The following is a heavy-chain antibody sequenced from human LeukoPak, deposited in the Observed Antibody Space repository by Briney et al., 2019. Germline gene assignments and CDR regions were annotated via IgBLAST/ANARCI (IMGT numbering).Heavy chain of an antibody. D-gene: IGHD2-2*02. J-gene: IGHJ5*02. CDR2: INHSGST. Sequence: PSETLSLTCAVYGGSFSGYYWSWIRQPPGKGLEWIGEINHSGSTNHNPSLKSRVTISVDTSKNQFSLKLSSVTAADTAVYYCARADYCSSTSCYNPPYNWFDPWGQGTLVTVS. CDR3: ARADYCSSTSCYNPPYNWFDP. V-gene: IGHV4-34*01. CDR1: GGSFSGYY.